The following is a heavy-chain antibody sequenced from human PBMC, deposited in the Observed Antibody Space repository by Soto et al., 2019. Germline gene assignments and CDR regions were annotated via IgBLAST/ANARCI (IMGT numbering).Heavy chain of an antibody. CDR3: ARGGDRITIFGVVPTRINTPFGLDV. D-gene: IGHD3-3*01. V-gene: IGHV3-33*01. J-gene: IGHJ6*02. CDR1: GFTFSSYG. Sequence: GGSLRLSCAASGFTFSSYGMHWVRQAPGKGLEWVAVIWYDGSNKYYADSVKGRFTISRDNSKNTLYLQMNSLRAEDTAVYYCARGGDRITIFGVVPTRINTPFGLDVWGQGTTVTVSS. CDR2: IWYDGSNK.